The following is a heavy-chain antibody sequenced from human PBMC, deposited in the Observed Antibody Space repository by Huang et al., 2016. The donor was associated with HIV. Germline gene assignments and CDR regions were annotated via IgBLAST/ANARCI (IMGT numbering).Heavy chain of an antibody. CDR2: SSSNGETS. J-gene: IGHJ4*02. D-gene: IGHD3-3*01. CDR1: GVTFSRYA. Sequence: EVQLLESGGGLVRPGGSLRLSCAASGVTFSRYAMSWVRQGPGKGLEWVSVSSSNGETSDYTDSVKGRFTISRDNSKNTVSMQMHSLRVEDTAVYYCAKGRATILDRLDSWGQGTPVTVSS. V-gene: IGHV3-23*01. CDR3: AKGRATILDRLDS.